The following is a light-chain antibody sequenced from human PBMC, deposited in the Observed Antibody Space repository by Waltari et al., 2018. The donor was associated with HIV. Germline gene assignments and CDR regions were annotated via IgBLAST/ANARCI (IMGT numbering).Light chain of an antibody. CDR3: QVWDSSSDHL. CDR2: YDS. V-gene: IGLV3-21*04. Sequence: SYVLTQPPSVSVAPGKTARITCGGNNIGSKSVHGYQQKPGQAPVLVIYYDSDRPSGIPQRFSGSNAGNTATLTISRVEAGDEADYYCQVWDSSSDHLFGGGTKLTVL. CDR1: NIGSKS. J-gene: IGLJ2*01.